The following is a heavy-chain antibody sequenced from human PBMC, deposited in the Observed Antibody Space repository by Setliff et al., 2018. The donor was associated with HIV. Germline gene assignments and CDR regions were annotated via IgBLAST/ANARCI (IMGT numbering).Heavy chain of an antibody. CDR2: ISESGSTQ. Sequence: PGGSLRLSCVASGFPFSDYYMSWIRQSPGKGLEWVSYISESGSTQSYADSVKGRFTISRDNAKNSLFLQMNSLRAEDTAVYYCTRAPPSTVVTFFDYWGQGALVTVSS. V-gene: IGHV3-11*04. CDR1: GFPFSDYY. CDR3: TRAPPSTVVTFFDY. J-gene: IGHJ4*02. D-gene: IGHD3-10*01.